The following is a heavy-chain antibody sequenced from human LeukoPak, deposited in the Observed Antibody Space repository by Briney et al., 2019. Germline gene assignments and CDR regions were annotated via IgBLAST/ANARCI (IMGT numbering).Heavy chain of an antibody. CDR1: GFTFSSYW. CDR2: IKQDGSET. Sequence: GGSLRLSCAHSGFTFSSYWMSWVRQAPGKGLEWVANIKQDGSETYYVDSLKGRFTISRDNAKSSLYLQMNSQRAEDTAVYYRATLARNTNFVYSGQGTLVTVSS. V-gene: IGHV3-7*02. J-gene: IGHJ4*02. D-gene: IGHD2-21*01. CDR3: ATLARNTNFVY.